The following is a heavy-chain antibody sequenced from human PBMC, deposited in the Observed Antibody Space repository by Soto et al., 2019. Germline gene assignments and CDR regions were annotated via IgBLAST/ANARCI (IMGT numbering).Heavy chain of an antibody. CDR3: ASDGSGWYSGS. Sequence: QVQLVQSGAEVKKPGSSVKVSCKASGGTFSSYAISWVRQAPGQGLEWMGGIIPIFGTANYAQKFQGRVTINADDSTSTDYMELSTLRSEDTDVYYCASDGSGWYSGSWGQGTLVTVSS. D-gene: IGHD6-19*01. J-gene: IGHJ5*02. CDR2: IIPIFGTA. CDR1: GGTFSSYA. V-gene: IGHV1-69*12.